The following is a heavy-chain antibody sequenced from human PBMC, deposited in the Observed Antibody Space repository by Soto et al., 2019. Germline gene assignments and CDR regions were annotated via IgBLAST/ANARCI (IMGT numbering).Heavy chain of an antibody. CDR1: GFTVSSYE. Sequence: EVQLVESGGGLVQPGGSLRLSCAASGFTVSSYEMNWVRQAPGKGLEWVSYISSSGSTIYYADSVKGRFTISRENAKNSLYRQMNSLRAEDTAVYYFARDYWVGGLRWYPGYCDLWGRGTLVTVSS. CDR2: ISSSGSTI. CDR3: ARDYWVGGLRWYPGYCDL. D-gene: IGHD4-17*01. V-gene: IGHV3-48*03. J-gene: IGHJ2*01.